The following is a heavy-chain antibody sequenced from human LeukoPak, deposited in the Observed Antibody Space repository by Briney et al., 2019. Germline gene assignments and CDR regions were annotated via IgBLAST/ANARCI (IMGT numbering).Heavy chain of an antibody. D-gene: IGHD6-19*01. Sequence: SETLSLTCTVSGGSISSGDYYWSWIRQPPGKGLEWIGYIYYSGSTYYNPSLKSRVTISVDTSKNQFSLKLSSVTAADTAVYYCASGSSGWYPGTYYFDYWGQGTLVTVSS. CDR2: IYYSGST. CDR3: ASGSSGWYPGTYYFDY. CDR1: GGSISSGDYY. V-gene: IGHV4-30-4*01. J-gene: IGHJ4*02.